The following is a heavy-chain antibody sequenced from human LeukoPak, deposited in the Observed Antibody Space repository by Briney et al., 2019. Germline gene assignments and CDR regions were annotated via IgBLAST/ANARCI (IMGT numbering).Heavy chain of an antibody. Sequence: ASVKVSCKASGYTFTSYAMHWVRQAPGQRLEWMGWINAGNGNTKYSQKFQGRVTITRDTSASTAYMELSSLRSEDTAVYYCARVGYDILTGYYRYGMDVWCKGPKVNVS. CDR2: INAGNGNT. CDR3: ARVGYDILTGYYRYGMDV. D-gene: IGHD3-9*01. CDR1: GYTFTSYA. J-gene: IGHJ6*04. V-gene: IGHV1-3*01.